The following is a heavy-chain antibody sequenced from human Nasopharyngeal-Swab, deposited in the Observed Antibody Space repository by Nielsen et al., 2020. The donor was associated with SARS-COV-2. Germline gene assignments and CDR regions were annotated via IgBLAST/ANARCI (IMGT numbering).Heavy chain of an antibody. CDR1: GYTFTSYA. CDR2: INAGNGNT. Sequence: ASVKVSCKASGYTFTSYAMHWVRQAPGQRLEWMGWINAGNGNTKYSQKFQGRVTITRDTSASTAYMELSSLRSEDTAVYYCARVNHYDILTGYSRSYWYFDLWGRGTLVTVSS. J-gene: IGHJ2*01. V-gene: IGHV1-3*01. D-gene: IGHD3-9*01. CDR3: ARVNHYDILTGYSRSYWYFDL.